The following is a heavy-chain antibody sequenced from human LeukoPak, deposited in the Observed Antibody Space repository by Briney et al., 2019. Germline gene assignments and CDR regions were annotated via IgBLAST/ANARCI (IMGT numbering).Heavy chain of an antibody. CDR2: ISGSGGST. V-gene: IGHV3-23*01. CDR3: AKAEWELFNHDAFDI. J-gene: IGHJ3*02. CDR1: GFTFSSYA. Sequence: GGSLRLSCAASGFTFSSYAMGWVRQAPGKGLEWVSAISGSGGSTYYADSVKGRFTISRDNSKNTLYLQMNSLRAEDTAVYYCAKAEWELFNHDAFDIWGQGTMVTVSS. D-gene: IGHD1-26*01.